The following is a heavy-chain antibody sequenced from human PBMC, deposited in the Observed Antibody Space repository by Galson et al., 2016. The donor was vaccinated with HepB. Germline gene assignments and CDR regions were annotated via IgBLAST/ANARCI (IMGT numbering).Heavy chain of an antibody. CDR2: IIPIFATA. Sequence: SVKVSCKASGGTFSSYAISWVRQAPGQGLEWMGGIIPIFATANYAQTFQGRVTITADESTSTAYMELSSLTSEDTAVYYCARGRRPTRFCSGGSCYVFDYWGQGTLVTVSS. D-gene: IGHD2-15*01. J-gene: IGHJ4*02. CDR1: GGTFSSYA. CDR3: ARGRRPTRFCSGGSCYVFDY. V-gene: IGHV1-69*13.